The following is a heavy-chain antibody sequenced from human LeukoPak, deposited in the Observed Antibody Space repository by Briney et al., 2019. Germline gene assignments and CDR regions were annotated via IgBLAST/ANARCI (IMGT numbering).Heavy chain of an antibody. CDR2: INPNSGGT. D-gene: IGHD3-22*01. Sequence: GASVKVSCKASGYTFTGYYMHWVRQAPGQGLEWMGWINPNSGGTNYAQKFQGRVTMTRDTSIGTAYMELSRPRSDDTAVYYCARSLSGYYSPSFDYWGQGTLVTVSS. CDR1: GYTFTGYY. J-gene: IGHJ4*02. CDR3: ARSLSGYYSPSFDY. V-gene: IGHV1-2*02.